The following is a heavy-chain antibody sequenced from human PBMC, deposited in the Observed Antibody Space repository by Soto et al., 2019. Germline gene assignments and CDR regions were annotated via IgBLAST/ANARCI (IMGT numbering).Heavy chain of an antibody. Sequence: GSLRLSCAASGFTFSSYAMHWVRQAPGKGLEWVAVISYDGSNKYYADSVKGRFTISRDNSKNTLYLQMNSLRAEDTAVYYCARGPAYYDFWSGAFQFDPWGQGT. CDR1: GFTFSSYA. J-gene: IGHJ5*02. CDR3: ARGPAYYDFWSGAFQFDP. CDR2: ISYDGSNK. D-gene: IGHD3-3*01. V-gene: IGHV3-30-3*01.